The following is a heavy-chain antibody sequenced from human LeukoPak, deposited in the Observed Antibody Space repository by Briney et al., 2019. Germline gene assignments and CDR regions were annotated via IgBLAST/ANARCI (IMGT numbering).Heavy chain of an antibody. CDR2: IYYAGST. D-gene: IGHD2-21*01. CDR3: ARVVYSTPCIDY. J-gene: IGHJ4*02. V-gene: IGHV4-30-4*01. CDR1: GGSIRSGDYY. Sequence: SETLSLTCTVSGGSIRSGDYYWSWIRQPPGKGLEWIGYIYYAGSTYYNPSLQSRGTISIDTSKNQFSLRLSSVSAADTAVYYCARVVYSTPCIDYWGQGTLVTVSS.